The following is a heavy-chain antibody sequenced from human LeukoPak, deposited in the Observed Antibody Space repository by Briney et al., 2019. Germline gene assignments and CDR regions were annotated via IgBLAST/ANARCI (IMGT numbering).Heavy chain of an antibody. J-gene: IGHJ4*02. CDR3: ASGRYADYD. Sequence: GGSLRLSCSVSEITFSDFWMNWVCKAQGKGLEWVASIKKDGSEEYYVDSVRGRFTISRDNAQNSLYLQMNSLRDEDTAVYYCASGRYADYDWGQGTLVTVSS. CDR1: EITFSDFW. V-gene: IGHV3-7*01. CDR2: IKKDGSEE. D-gene: IGHD4-17*01.